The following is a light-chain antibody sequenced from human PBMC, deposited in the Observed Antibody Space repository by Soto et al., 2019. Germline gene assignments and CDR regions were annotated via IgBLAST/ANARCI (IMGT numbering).Light chain of an antibody. V-gene: IGKV3-11*01. CDR1: QSISSS. CDR3: QQRSEWPRT. Sequence: EIVLTQSPATLSLSPGERATLSCRASQSISSSLAWYQQKPGQAPRLLIYDASTRATGFPARFSGSGSGTDFTLTIGSLEPEDFGVYYCQQRSEWPRTFGQGTKVDI. J-gene: IGKJ1*01. CDR2: DAS.